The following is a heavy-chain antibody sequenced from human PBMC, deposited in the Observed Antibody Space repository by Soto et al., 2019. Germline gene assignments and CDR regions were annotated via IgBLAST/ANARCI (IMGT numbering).Heavy chain of an antibody. D-gene: IGHD6-13*01. V-gene: IGHV5-51*01. CDR1: GYSFTTNW. Sequence: GESLKISCKGSGYSFTTNWIGWVRQMPGKGLEWMGVIYPGDSDTRYSPSFQGQVAISADKSINTAYLQWSSLKASDTAMYYCAKHSGVAEDGTDWGQGTLVTVSS. CDR3: AKHSGVAEDGTD. CDR2: IYPGDSDT. J-gene: IGHJ1*01.